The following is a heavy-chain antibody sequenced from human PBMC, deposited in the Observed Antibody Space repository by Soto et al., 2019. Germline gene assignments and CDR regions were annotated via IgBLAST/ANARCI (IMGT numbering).Heavy chain of an antibody. Sequence: QVHLVQSGAEVKKPGSSVKVSCKASGGTVHNSAISWVRQAPGQGLEWMGGIIVIFGPAIYAQKFQGRVTITADESTNTAFLDLNSLRSDDTAVYYCGRGGSWEKVDSWGPGTLVTVSS. V-gene: IGHV1-69*01. CDR1: GGTVHNSA. J-gene: IGHJ4*02. CDR2: IIVIFGPA. D-gene: IGHD1-26*01. CDR3: GRGGSWEKVDS.